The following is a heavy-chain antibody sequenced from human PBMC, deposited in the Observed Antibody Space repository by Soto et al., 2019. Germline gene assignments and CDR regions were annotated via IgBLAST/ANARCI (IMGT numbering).Heavy chain of an antibody. CDR3: ATGVIWIGYFTVDS. CDR1: GGSFGKSA. J-gene: IGHJ4*02. D-gene: IGHD3-3*01. CDR2: FIPVYRTL. V-gene: IGHV1-69*13. Sequence: ASVKVSCKASGGSFGKSAINWVRQTPGRGLEWLGGFIPVYRTLNYAQKFQGRVTITADESTGTAYMTLSSLASDDTAVYYCATGVIWIGYFTVDSWGQGTRVTVSS.